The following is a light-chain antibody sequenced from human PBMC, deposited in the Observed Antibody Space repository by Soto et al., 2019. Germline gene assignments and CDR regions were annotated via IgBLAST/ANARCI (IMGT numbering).Light chain of an antibody. Sequence: EIVMTQSPATLSVSPGERATLSCRASQSVSSNLAWYQQKPGQAPRLLIYGASTRATGIPDRFTGSGSGTDFTLTITRVEPEDFAVYYCQQYGGPVPWTFGQGTKVDIK. CDR3: QQYGGPVPWT. CDR1: QSVSSN. CDR2: GAS. J-gene: IGKJ1*01. V-gene: IGKV3D-15*01.